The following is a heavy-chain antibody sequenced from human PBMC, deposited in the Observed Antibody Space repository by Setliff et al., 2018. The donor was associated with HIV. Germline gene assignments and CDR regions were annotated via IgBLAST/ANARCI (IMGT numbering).Heavy chain of an antibody. D-gene: IGHD3-22*01. Sequence: ASVKVSCKASGYAFTGYYLHWVRQAPGQGLEWMGRINPNNGGTNYAQKFQGRVTMTRDTSISTAYMELSRLRSDDTAVYYCARDGYYDSSGYSAFDIWGQGTMVTVSS. J-gene: IGHJ3*02. CDR1: GYAFTGYY. CDR3: ARDGYYDSSGYSAFDI. V-gene: IGHV1-2*06. CDR2: INPNNGGT.